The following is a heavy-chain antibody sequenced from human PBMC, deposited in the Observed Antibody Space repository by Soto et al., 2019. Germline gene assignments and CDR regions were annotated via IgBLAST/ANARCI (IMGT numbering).Heavy chain of an antibody. CDR2: IWYDGSNK. V-gene: IGHV3-33*01. D-gene: IGHD6-6*01. CDR1: GFSFRRYG. Sequence: QEQLVESGGGVVQPGRSLRLSCAASGFSFRRYGMHWVRQAPGKGLEWVAVIWYDGSNKYYGDFLKGRFTISRDNSKNTLYLQMNSPRADGSGVYYCAREGFYSRSSEYSGYNYYGMDVWGQGTTVIVTS. J-gene: IGHJ6*02. CDR3: AREGFYSRSSEYSGYNYYGMDV.